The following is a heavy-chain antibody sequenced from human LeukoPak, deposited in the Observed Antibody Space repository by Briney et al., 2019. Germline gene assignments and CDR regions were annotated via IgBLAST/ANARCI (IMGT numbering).Heavy chain of an antibody. V-gene: IGHV1-3*01. J-gene: IGHJ3*02. CDR3: ARDYGRLVVVPAARRHDAFDI. CDR1: GYTFTSYA. D-gene: IGHD2-2*01. Sequence: GASVKVSCKASGYTFTSYAMHWVRQAPGQRLEWMGWINAGNGNTKYSQKFQGRVTITRDTSASTAYMELSSLRSEDAAVYYCARDYGRLVVVPAARRHDAFDIWGQGTMVTVSS. CDR2: INAGNGNT.